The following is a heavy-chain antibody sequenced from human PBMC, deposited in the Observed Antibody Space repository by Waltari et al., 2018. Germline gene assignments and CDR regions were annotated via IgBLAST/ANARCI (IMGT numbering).Heavy chain of an antibody. J-gene: IGHJ4*02. D-gene: IGHD3-22*01. CDR1: GYTFTGYY. V-gene: IGHV1-2*02. CDR3: ARDRGGAPIVVVIDY. Sequence: QVQLVQSGAEVKKPGASVKVSCKASGYTFTGYYMPWVRQAPGQGLEWMGWINPNSGGTNYAQKFQGRVTMTRDTSISTAYMELSRLRSDDTAVYYCARDRGGAPIVVVIDYWGQGTLVTVSS. CDR2: INPNSGGT.